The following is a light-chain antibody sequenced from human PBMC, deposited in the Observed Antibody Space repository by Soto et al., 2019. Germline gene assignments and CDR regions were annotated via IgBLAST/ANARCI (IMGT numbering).Light chain of an antibody. CDR1: QTIATSS. Sequence: EIALTQSPGTLSLSPGERATLSCRASQTIATSSLAWFQQRPGQAPRLLIYGASNRATGIPVRFSGSGSGTDFTLTISRLEPEDFAVFYCQQYSSSPHTFGQGTKLEIK. J-gene: IGKJ2*01. V-gene: IGKV3-20*01. CDR2: GAS. CDR3: QQYSSSPHT.